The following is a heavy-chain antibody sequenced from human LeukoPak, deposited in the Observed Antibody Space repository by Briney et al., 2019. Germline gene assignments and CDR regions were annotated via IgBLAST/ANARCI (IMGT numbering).Heavy chain of an antibody. CDR3: ARDSGYYYALYY. D-gene: IGHD3-22*01. Sequence: GGSLRLSCAASGFTFDDYAMHWVRQAPGKGLEWVSGISWNSGSIGYADSVKGRFTISRDNAKNTLYLQMNSLRAEDTAVYYCARDSGYYYALYYWGQGTLVTVSS. CDR1: GFTFDDYA. V-gene: IGHV3-9*01. J-gene: IGHJ4*02. CDR2: ISWNSGSI.